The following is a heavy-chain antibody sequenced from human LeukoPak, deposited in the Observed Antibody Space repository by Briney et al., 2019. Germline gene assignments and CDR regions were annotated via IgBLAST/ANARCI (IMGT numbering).Heavy chain of an antibody. V-gene: IGHV3-53*01. D-gene: IGHD5-12*01. CDR2: IYSGGST. CDR1: GLTFSSYA. CDR3: ARGAIVATIIGFDY. Sequence: GGSLRLSCAASGLTFSSYAMSWVRQAPGKGLEGVSVIYSGGSTYYADSVKGRFTISRDNSKNTLYLQMNSLRAEDTAVYYCARGAIVATIIGFDYWGQGTLVTVSS. J-gene: IGHJ4*02.